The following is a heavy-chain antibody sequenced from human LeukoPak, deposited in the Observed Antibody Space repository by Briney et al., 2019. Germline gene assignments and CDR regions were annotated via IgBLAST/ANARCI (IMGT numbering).Heavy chain of an antibody. CDR1: GYTFTSYY. V-gene: IGHV1-46*01. CDR3: ARVPPTRGGNSVESFDY. CDR2: INPSGGST. D-gene: IGHD4-23*01. J-gene: IGHJ4*02. Sequence: GASVKVSCKASGYTFTSYYMHWVRHAPGQGLEWMGIINPSGGSTSYAQKFQGRVTMTRDTSTSTVYMELSSLRSEDTAVYYCARVPPTRGGNSVESFDYWGQGTLVTVSS.